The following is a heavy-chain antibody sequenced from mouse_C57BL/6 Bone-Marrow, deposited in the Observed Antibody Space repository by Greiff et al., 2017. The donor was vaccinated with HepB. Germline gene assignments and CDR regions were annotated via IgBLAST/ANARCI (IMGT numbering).Heavy chain of an antibody. CDR2: IHPNSGST. CDR3: ARGATVVADYWYFDV. CDR1: GYTFTSYW. V-gene: IGHV1-64*01. D-gene: IGHD1-1*01. Sequence: QVQLQHPGAELVKPGASVKLSCKASGYTFTSYWMHWVKQRPGQGLEWIGMIHPNSGSTNYNEKFKSKATLTVDKSSSTAYMQLSSLTSEDSAVYYCARGATVVADYWYFDVWGTGTTVTVSS. J-gene: IGHJ1*03.